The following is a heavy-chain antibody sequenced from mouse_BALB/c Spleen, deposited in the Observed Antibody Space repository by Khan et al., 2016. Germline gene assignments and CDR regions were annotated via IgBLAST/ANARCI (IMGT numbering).Heavy chain of an antibody. CDR1: GYSITSGYG. CDR2: ISYSGST. D-gene: IGHD1-2*01. J-gene: IGHJ2*01. V-gene: IGHV3-2*02. Sequence: EVQLQESGPGLVKPSQSLSLTCTVTGYSITSGYGWNWIRQFPGNKLEWMGYISYSGSTNYNPSLQIRISITRDTSTNQFFLHLKSVTTEDTATYYCARTARIKYWGQGTTLTVSS. CDR3: ARTARIKY.